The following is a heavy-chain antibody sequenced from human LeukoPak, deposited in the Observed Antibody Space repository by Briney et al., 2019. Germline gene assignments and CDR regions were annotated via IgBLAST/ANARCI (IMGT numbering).Heavy chain of an antibody. CDR2: IYTSGST. D-gene: IGHD2-2*02. J-gene: IGHJ5*02. V-gene: IGHV4-4*07. CDR3: ARGGREVVVPAAITWFDP. Sequence: PSETLSLTCTVSGGFISSYYWSWIRQPAGKGLEWIGRIYTSGSTNYNPSLKSRVTMSVDTSKNQFSLKLSSVTAADTAVYCCARGGREVVVPAAITWFDPWGQGTLVTVSS. CDR1: GGFISSYY.